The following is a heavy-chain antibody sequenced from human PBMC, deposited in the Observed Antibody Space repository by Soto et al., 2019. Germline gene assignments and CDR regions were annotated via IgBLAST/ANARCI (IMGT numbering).Heavy chain of an antibody. J-gene: IGHJ5*02. CDR1: GFSLSTTGVG. Sequence: QITLKESCPTLVRPTQTLTLTCTFSGFSLSTTGVGVGWIRQPPGKALEWLALIYWDDDKRYSPSLKSRLTITKDTSKNEVILTMTNMAPVDTARYYCAQRPPHYGLGRERGTWFDPWGQGTLVTVYS. CDR3: AQRPPHYGLGRERGTWFDP. CDR2: IYWDDDK. D-gene: IGHD3-10*01. V-gene: IGHV2-5*02.